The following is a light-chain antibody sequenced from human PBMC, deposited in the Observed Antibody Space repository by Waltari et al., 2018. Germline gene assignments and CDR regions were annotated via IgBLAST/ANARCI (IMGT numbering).Light chain of an antibody. CDR2: WAS. Sequence: DIVMTQSPDSLAVSLGERATINCKSSQSVLYNSDNKNYLAWYQQKPGQPPKLLIYWASTRESGVPDRFSGSGSGTDVTLTITSLQAEDVAVYYCQQYYGTPPRTFGQGTKVEIK. J-gene: IGKJ1*01. V-gene: IGKV4-1*01. CDR1: QSVLYNSDNKNY. CDR3: QQYYGTPPRT.